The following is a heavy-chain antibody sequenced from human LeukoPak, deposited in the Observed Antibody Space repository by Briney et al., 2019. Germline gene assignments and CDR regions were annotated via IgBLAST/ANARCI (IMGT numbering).Heavy chain of an antibody. Sequence: GGTLRLSCAASGFTFSSYGMSWVRQAPGKGLEWVSGISGSSGSTYYADSVKGRFTISRDNSKNTLYLQMNSLRAEDTAVYYCARVTGGYPYYFDYWGQGTLVTVSS. D-gene: IGHD5-18*01. CDR1: GFTFSSYG. CDR3: ARVTGGYPYYFDY. V-gene: IGHV3-23*01. CDR2: ISGSSGST. J-gene: IGHJ4*02.